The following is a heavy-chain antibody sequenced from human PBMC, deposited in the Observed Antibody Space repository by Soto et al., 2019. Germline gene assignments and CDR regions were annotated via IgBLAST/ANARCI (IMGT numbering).Heavy chain of an antibody. CDR2: INPADSDI. J-gene: IGHJ4*02. CDR1: GYIFTSNW. CDR3: ARHQRDDASRKIDC. D-gene: IGHD3-16*01. Sequence: VESLKISCQGSGYIFTSNWIGWVLEMPGKGLEWMGIINPADSDIKYSPSFQGQVTISADKSIGTAYLQWSSLKASDTAMYYCARHQRDDASRKIDCWGQGTLVTVSS. V-gene: IGHV5-51*01.